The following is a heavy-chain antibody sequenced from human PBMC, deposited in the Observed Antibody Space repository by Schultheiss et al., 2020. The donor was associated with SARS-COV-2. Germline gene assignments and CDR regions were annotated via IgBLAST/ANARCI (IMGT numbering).Heavy chain of an antibody. CDR3: AREAGDGYNPRRFDY. Sequence: GGSLRLSCAASGFTFSSYAMHWVRQAPGKGLEWVSAISGSGGSTYYADSVKGRFTISRDNSKNTLYLQMNSLRAEDTAVYYCAREAGDGYNPRRFDYWGQGTLVTVSS. V-gene: IGHV3-23*01. J-gene: IGHJ4*02. CDR2: ISGSGGST. D-gene: IGHD5-24*01. CDR1: GFTFSSYA.